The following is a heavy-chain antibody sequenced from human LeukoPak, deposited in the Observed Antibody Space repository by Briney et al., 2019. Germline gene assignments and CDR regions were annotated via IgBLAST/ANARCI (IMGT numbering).Heavy chain of an antibody. J-gene: IGHJ4*02. CDR3: ARENIVSTRDFDF. D-gene: IGHD5/OR15-5a*01. CDR1: GGSIYTGDYY. CDR2: LFYSGNM. Sequence: PSETLSLTCTVSGGSIYTGDYYWAWIRQPPGEALEWIGSLFYSGNMYYSPSLKSRVTMSVDTSKNQFSLNLCSVTAADTAVYYCARENIVSTRDFDFWGRGAQVTVSS. V-gene: IGHV4-39*07.